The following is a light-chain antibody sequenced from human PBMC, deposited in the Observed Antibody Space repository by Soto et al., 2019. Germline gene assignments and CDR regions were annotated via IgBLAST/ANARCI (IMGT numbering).Light chain of an antibody. CDR2: EVS. CDR1: SSDVGSYNY. J-gene: IGLJ1*01. V-gene: IGLV2-14*01. Sequence: QSVLTQPASVSGSPGQSITISCTGNSSDVGSYNYVSWYQQHPGKAPKLMIYEVSDRPSGISSRFSGSKSGNTASLTISGLQTEDEADYYCSSYTSSSTLFGTGTKVTVL. CDR3: SSYTSSSTL.